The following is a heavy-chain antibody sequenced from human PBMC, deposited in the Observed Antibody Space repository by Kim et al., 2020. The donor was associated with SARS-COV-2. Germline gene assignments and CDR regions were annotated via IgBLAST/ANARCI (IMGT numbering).Heavy chain of an antibody. CDR3: ARELPDYYDSSGLDY. CDR2: ISNSGSTI. J-gene: IGHJ4*02. D-gene: IGHD3-22*01. Sequence: GGSLRLSCAASGFTFSSYEMNWVRQAPGKGLEWVSYISNSGSTIYYADSVKGRFTISRDNAKNSLYLQMNSLRAEDTAVYYCARELPDYYDSSGLDYWGQGTLVTVSS. V-gene: IGHV3-48*03. CDR1: GFTFSSYE.